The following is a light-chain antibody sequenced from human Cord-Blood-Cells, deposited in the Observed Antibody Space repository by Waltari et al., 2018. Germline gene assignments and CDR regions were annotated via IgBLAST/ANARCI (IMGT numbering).Light chain of an antibody. J-gene: IGKJ3*01. V-gene: IGKV1-33*01. CDR3: QQYDNLQVT. Sequence: DIQMTRSPSSLSASVGDRVTITCQASQDISNYLNWYQQKPGKAPKLLIYDASNLETGVPSRFSGSGSGTDFTFTISSLQPEDIATYYCQQYDNLQVTFGPGTKVDIK. CDR2: DAS. CDR1: QDISNY.